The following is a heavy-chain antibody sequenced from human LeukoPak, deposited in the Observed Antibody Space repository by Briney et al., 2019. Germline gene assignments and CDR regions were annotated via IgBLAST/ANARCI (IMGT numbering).Heavy chain of an antibody. J-gene: IGHJ5*02. CDR2: ISWNSGSI. CDR1: GFTFDDYA. Sequence: QTGGSLRLSCAASGFTFDDYAMHWVRQAPGKGLEWVSGISWNSGSIGYADSVEGRFTISRDNAKNSLYLQMNSLRSEDTAIYYCARDNSVGDNAWWFDPWGQGTLVTVSS. D-gene: IGHD1-26*01. CDR3: ARDNSVGDNAWWFDP. V-gene: IGHV3-9*01.